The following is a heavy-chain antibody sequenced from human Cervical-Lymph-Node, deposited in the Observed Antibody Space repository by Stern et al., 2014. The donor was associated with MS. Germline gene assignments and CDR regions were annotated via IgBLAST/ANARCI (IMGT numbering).Heavy chain of an antibody. Sequence: VQLGQSGGGLVRPGGSLRLSCAASGFRFRSYWMSWVRQAPGTGLEWVGHIDRDGSEKNYVDSVKGRFTISRDNAKNSLYLEMNSLRDEDTAVYYCVREDSDFDYWGQGTLVAVSS. D-gene: IGHD3/OR15-3a*01. J-gene: IGHJ4*02. CDR3: VREDSDFDY. V-gene: IGHV3-7*01. CDR1: GFRFRSYW. CDR2: IDRDGSEK.